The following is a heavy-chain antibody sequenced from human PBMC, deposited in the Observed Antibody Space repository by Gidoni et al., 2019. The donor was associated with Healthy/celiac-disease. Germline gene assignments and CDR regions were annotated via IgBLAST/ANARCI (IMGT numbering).Heavy chain of an antibody. D-gene: IGHD2-2*01. Sequence: QVQRQESGPGRGRPSETLSLTCTVSVGSISSYYWSWIRQPPGKGLEWIGYIYYSGSTNYTPSLKSRVTISVDTSKNQFSLKLSSVTAADTAVYYCARANGYCSSTRCHYYFDYWGQGTLVTVSS. CDR2: IYYSGST. CDR3: ARANGYCSSTRCHYYFDY. CDR1: VGSISSYY. V-gene: IGHV4-59*01. J-gene: IGHJ4*02.